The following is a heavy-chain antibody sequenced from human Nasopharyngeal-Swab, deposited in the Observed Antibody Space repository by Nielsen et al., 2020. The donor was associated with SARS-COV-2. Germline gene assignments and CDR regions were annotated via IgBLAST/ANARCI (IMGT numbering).Heavy chain of an antibody. CDR1: GFTFSSYS. V-gene: IGHV3-48*04. D-gene: IGHD6-6*01. CDR3: ARDGGEYSSSWLVDY. J-gene: IGHJ4*02. Sequence: GGSLRLSCAASGFTFSSYSMNWVRQAPGKGLEWVSYISSSSSTIYYADSVKGRFTISRDNAKNSLYLQMNSLRAEDTAVYYCARDGGEYSSSWLVDYWGQGTLVTVSS. CDR2: ISSSSSTI.